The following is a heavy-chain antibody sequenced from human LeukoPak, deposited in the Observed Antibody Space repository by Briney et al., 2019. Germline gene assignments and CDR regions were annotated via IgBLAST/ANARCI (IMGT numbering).Heavy chain of an antibody. Sequence: ASVKVACKVSGYTLTELSMHWVRQAPGKGLEWMGGFDPEDGETIYAQKFQGRVTMTEDTSTDTAYMELSSLRSEDTAVYYCATRTTLRSGIDYWGQGTLVTVSS. J-gene: IGHJ4*02. D-gene: IGHD4-11*01. CDR3: ATRTTLRSGIDY. CDR2: FDPEDGET. V-gene: IGHV1-24*01. CDR1: GYTLTELS.